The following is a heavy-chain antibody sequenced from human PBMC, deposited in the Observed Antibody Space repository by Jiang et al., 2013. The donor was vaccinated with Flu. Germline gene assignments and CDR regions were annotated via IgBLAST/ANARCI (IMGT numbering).Heavy chain of an antibody. V-gene: IGHV5-10-1*03. CDR3: ARQSLEHIVVVTATQPKSDAFDI. CDR2: IDPSDSYT. CDR1: GYSFTSYW. Sequence: VQLVESGAEVKKPGESLRISCKGSGYSFTSYWISWVRQMPGKGLEWMGRIDPSDSYTNYSPSFQGHVTISADKSISTAYLQWSSLKASDTAMYYCARQSLEHIVVVTATQPKSDAFDIWGQGTMVTVSS. D-gene: IGHD2-21*02. J-gene: IGHJ3*02.